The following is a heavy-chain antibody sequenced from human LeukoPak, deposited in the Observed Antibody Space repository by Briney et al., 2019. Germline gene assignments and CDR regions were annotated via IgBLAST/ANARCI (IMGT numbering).Heavy chain of an antibody. Sequence: ASVKVSCKASGYAFSSYGIGGVRQAPGRGLEWMGWVGPYNRKTNYSQKFQGRVTMTTDTSTNTAYLELRTLRSDDTAVYYCARGGPRGVWNFYFDYWGQGTLVTVSS. CDR3: ARGGPRGVWNFYFDY. D-gene: IGHD1-7*01. J-gene: IGHJ4*02. V-gene: IGHV1-18*01. CDR1: GYAFSSYG. CDR2: VGPYNRKT.